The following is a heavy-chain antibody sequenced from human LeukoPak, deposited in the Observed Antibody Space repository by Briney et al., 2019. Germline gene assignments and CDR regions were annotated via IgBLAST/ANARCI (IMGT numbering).Heavy chain of an antibody. D-gene: IGHD4-17*01. CDR3: AKGLYGE. J-gene: IGHJ4*02. V-gene: IGHV3-9*01. Sequence: PGRSLRLSCAASGFTFDDYAMHWVRQAPGKGLEWVSGISWNGGSIGYADSVKGRFTISRDNAKNSLYLQMNSLRAEDTALYYCAKGLYGEWGQGTLVTVSS. CDR2: ISWNGGSI. CDR1: GFTFDDYA.